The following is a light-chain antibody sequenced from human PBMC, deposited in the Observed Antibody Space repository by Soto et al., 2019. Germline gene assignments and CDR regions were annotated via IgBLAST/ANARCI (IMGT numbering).Light chain of an antibody. J-gene: IGKJ1*01. CDR1: QSISGS. V-gene: IGKV1-5*03. Sequence: DIQMTQSPSTLSASVGDRLSITCRASQSISGSLAWYQQKPGKAPKLLIYEASNLKSGVPSRFSGSGSGTEYTLTISSLHPDDFASYYCQQYNGYWTFGQGTKVEIK. CDR3: QQYNGYWT. CDR2: EAS.